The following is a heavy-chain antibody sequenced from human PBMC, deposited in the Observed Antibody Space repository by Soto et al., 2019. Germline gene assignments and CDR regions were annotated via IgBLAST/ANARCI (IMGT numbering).Heavy chain of an antibody. CDR3: ASWHEREHAYDV. V-gene: IGHV3-53*01. J-gene: IGHJ3*01. CDR1: GFTVSGKRY. CDR2: LYDVDGT. D-gene: IGHD1-1*01. Sequence: DVRLVESGGGLIQPGESLRLSCAALGFTVSGKRYVAWVRQAPGQGLVWISALYDVDGTFYADSVKGRITTSSDSSKTTVYLQMNGLRPDDTAVYYCASWHEREHAYDVWGRGTTVTVSS.